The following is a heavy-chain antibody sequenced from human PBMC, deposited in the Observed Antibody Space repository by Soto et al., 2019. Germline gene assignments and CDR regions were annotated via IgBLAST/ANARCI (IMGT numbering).Heavy chain of an antibody. V-gene: IGHV1-69*13. Sequence: SVKVSCKASGGSFSNYAISWVRQAPGQGLEWMGGVTPIFGTANYAQRFQGRVTITADESTSTAYMELSSLRSEDTAVYYCARGSSYDILTGYSYWGQATLVTVSS. D-gene: IGHD3-9*01. CDR3: ARGSSYDILTGYSY. CDR2: VTPIFGTA. J-gene: IGHJ4*02. CDR1: GGSFSNYA.